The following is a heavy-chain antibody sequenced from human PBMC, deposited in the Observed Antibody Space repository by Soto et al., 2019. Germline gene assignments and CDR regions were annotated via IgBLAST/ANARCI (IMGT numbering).Heavy chain of an antibody. CDR3: ARAIKRWEVNYYFDF. D-gene: IGHD1-26*01. CDR1: GSTYNNFA. V-gene: IGHV1-69*06. J-gene: IGHJ4*02. CDR2: IVVDSNTA. Sequence: QVVLLQSGAEVKEPGSSVRVSCQVSGSTYNNFAFSWVRQAPGHGPEWMGGIVVDSNTAEYSQRFQDRVTITADTSTDTLYMELGSLTFEDTAVYYCARAIKRWEVNYYFDFWGQGTLVTVSS.